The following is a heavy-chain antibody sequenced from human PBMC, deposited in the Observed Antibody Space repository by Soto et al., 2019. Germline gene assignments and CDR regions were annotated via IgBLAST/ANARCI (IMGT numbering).Heavy chain of an antibody. J-gene: IGHJ6*03. Sequence: ASVKVSCKASGYTFTSYAMHWVRQAPGQRLEWMGWINAGNGNTKYSQKFQGRVTITRDTSASTAYMELSSLRSEDTAVYYCAREGNLNDFWSGYEYYYYYMDVWGKGTTVTVSS. D-gene: IGHD3-3*01. V-gene: IGHV1-3*01. CDR3: AREGNLNDFWSGYEYYYYYMDV. CDR1: GYTFTSYA. CDR2: INAGNGNT.